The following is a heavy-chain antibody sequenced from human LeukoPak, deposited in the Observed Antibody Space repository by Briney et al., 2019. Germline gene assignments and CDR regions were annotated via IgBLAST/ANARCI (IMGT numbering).Heavy chain of an antibody. D-gene: IGHD3-10*01. Sequence: PSETLSLTCSVSGGSISSGSYYWGWIRQPPGKGLEWIGSIFYTGSTYYNPSLKSRVTTSLDTSKNHFSLNLSSVTAADTAVYYCARVYYGSGSYYKAVHYMDVWGKGTTVTISS. CDR2: IFYTGST. V-gene: IGHV4-39*07. CDR3: ARVYYGSGSYYKAVHYMDV. CDR1: GGSISSGSYY. J-gene: IGHJ6*03.